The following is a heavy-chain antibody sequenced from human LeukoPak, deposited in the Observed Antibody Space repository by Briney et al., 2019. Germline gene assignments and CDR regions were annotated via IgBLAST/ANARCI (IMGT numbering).Heavy chain of an antibody. J-gene: IGHJ3*02. CDR2: IYYSGST. Sequence: SETLSLTCTVSGGSISSSSYYWGWIRQPPGKGLEWIGSIYYSGSTYYNPSLKSRVTISVDTSKNQFSLKLSSVTAADTAVYYCARALEAPGAFDIWGQGTMVTVSS. CDR1: GGSISSSSYY. CDR3: ARALEAPGAFDI. D-gene: IGHD1-1*01. V-gene: IGHV4-39*07.